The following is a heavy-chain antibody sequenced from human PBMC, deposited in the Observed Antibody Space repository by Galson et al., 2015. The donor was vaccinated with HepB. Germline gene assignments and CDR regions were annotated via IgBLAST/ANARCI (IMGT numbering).Heavy chain of an antibody. CDR3: ARNDYYDSSGQHN. D-gene: IGHD3-22*01. V-gene: IGHV3-11*03. Sequence: SLRLSCAASGFTFSDYYMSWIRQAPGKGLEWVSYISSSSSYTNYADSVKGRFTISRDNAKNSLYLQMNSLRAEDTAVYYCARNDYYDSSGQHNWGQGTLVTVSS. J-gene: IGHJ4*02. CDR1: GFTFSDYY. CDR2: ISSSSSYT.